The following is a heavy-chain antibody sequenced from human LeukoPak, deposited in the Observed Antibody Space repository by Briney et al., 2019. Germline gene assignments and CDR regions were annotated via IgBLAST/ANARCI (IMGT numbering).Heavy chain of an antibody. V-gene: IGHV1-69*13. CDR2: IIPIFGTA. CDR1: GGTFISYA. J-gene: IGHJ6*02. Sequence: SVKVSCKASGGTFISYAISWVRQAPGQGLEWMGGIIPIFGTANYAQKFQGRVTITADESTSTAYTELSSLRSEDTAVYYCARDSRGYSYDLRRYYYYYGMDVWGQGTTVTVSS. CDR3: ARDSRGYSYDLRRYYYYYGMDV. D-gene: IGHD5-18*01.